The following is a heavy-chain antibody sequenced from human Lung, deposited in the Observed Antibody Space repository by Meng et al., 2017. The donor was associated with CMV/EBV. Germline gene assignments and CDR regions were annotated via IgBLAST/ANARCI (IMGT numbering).Heavy chain of an antibody. CDR3: ARDGHEYGYWAPRWLAH. CDR2: LRYDGNNK. CDR1: GFTFRTYG. Sequence: GGPXRLXCPASGFTFRTYGMHWVRQAPGKGLEWVAFLRYDGNNKCYVDSVKGRLTISRDNSKNTMCLQLTNVSTEDTAVYYCARDGHEYGYWAPRWLAHWGQGXLVTVSS. J-gene: IGHJ4*02. D-gene: IGHD3-22*01. V-gene: IGHV3-30*02.